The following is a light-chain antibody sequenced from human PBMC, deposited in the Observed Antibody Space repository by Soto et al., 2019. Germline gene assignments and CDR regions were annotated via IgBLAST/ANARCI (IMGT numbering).Light chain of an antibody. CDR1: NIGSKS. CDR3: QLWDSSSDRSV. CDR2: DDI. J-gene: IGLJ1*01. V-gene: IGLV3-21*02. Sequence: SYELTQPPSVSVAPGQTARITCGGNNIGSKSVHWYQQKPGQAPVLVVYDDIDRPSRIPERFSGSNSGNTATLTISRVEAGDEADYYCQLWDSSSDRSVFGTGTKLTVL.